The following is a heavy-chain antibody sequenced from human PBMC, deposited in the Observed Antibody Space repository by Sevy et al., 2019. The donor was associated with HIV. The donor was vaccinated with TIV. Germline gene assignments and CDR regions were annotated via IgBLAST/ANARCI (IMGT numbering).Heavy chain of an antibody. CDR3: ARGGAYCGGDCQGY. V-gene: IGHV4-30-4*01. CDR1: GGSISSGDYY. Sequence: SETLSLTCTVSGGSISSGDYYWSWIRQPPGKGLEWIGYIYYSGSTYYNPSLKSRVTISVDTSKNQFSLKLSSVTAADTAVYYCARGGAYCGGDCQGYWGQRTLVTVSS. D-gene: IGHD2-21*02. J-gene: IGHJ4*02. CDR2: IYYSGST.